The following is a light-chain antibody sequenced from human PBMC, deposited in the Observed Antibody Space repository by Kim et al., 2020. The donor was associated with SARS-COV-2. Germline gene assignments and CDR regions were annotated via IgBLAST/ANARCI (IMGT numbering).Light chain of an antibody. CDR3: QQSYSTPPT. J-gene: IGKJ4*01. CDR1: QTSNTF. CDR2: GAS. V-gene: IGKV1-39*01. Sequence: ASVGDRVTITCRASQTSNTFLNWYQQKPGQAPKLLIYGASTLQTGVPSRFSGSGSGTDFTLTISSLQPEDFATYYCQQSYSTPPTLGGGTKVDIK.